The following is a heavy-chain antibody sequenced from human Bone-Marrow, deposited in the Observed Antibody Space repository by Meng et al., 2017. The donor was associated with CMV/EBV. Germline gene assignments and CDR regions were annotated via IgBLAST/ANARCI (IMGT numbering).Heavy chain of an antibody. D-gene: IGHD3-3*01. CDR3: AREGGYYDFWSGYSSPRYYFDY. Sequence: GESLKISCAASGFTFSSYWMSWVRQAPGKGLEWVANIKQDGSEKYYVDSVKGRFTISRDNAKNSLYLQMNSLRAEDTAVYYCAREGGYYDFWSGYSSPRYYFDYWGQGTRVTGSS. CDR2: IKQDGSEK. J-gene: IGHJ4*02. V-gene: IGHV3-7*01. CDR1: GFTFSSYW.